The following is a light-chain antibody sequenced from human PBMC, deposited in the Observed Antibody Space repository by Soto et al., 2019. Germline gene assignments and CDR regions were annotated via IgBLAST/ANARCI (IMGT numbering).Light chain of an antibody. J-gene: IGKJ4*01. V-gene: IGKV1-5*01. Sequence: DIQMTQSPSTLSGSVGDRVTITCRASQSISSWLAWYQQKLGRAPRLLIYDASSLESGVPSRFSGSGYGTEFTLTISSLQPDDFATYYCQQYNTYSSLTFGGGTKVDIK. CDR1: QSISSW. CDR2: DAS. CDR3: QQYNTYSSLT.